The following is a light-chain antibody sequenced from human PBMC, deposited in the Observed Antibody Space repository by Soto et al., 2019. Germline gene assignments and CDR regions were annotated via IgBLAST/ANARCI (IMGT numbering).Light chain of an antibody. Sequence: DIQLTQSPASLSASVGDRVTITCRASKSIISYLNWYQQKPGKAPKLLIYAASRLQSGVPSRFSGSGSGTDFTLTISRLQPEDFANYYCQQSYSTPSITFGQGTRLEIK. CDR1: KSIISY. V-gene: IGKV1-39*01. J-gene: IGKJ5*01. CDR2: AAS. CDR3: QQSYSTPSIT.